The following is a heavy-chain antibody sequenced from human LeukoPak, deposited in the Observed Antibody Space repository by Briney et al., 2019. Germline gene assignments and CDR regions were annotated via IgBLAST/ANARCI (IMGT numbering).Heavy chain of an antibody. CDR3: ARDYGGNSGWFDP. CDR1: GYTFNTYG. Sequence: ASVKVSCKASGYTFNTYGISWVRQATGQGLEWVGWMNPNSGNTGYAQKFQGRVTMTRDTSRSTAYMELSSPRSEDTAVYYCARDYGGNSGWFDPWGQGTLVTVSS. V-gene: IGHV1-8*02. CDR2: MNPNSGNT. D-gene: IGHD4-23*01. J-gene: IGHJ5*02.